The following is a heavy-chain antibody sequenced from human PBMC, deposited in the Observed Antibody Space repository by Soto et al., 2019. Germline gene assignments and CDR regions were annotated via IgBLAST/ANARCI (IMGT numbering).Heavy chain of an antibody. Sequence: VASVKVSCKASGYTLTSYGISWVRQAPGQGLEWMGWISAYNGNTNYAQKLQGRVTMTTDTSTNTAYMELRSLRSDDTAVYYCARSPLWFGETHYGMDVWGQGTTVTVSS. CDR3: ARSPLWFGETHYGMDV. CDR1: GYTLTSYG. CDR2: ISAYNGNT. D-gene: IGHD3-10*01. J-gene: IGHJ6*02. V-gene: IGHV1-18*04.